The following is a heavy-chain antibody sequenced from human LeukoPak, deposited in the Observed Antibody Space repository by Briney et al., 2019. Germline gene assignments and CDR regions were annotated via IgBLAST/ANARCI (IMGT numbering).Heavy chain of an antibody. Sequence: ASVKVSCKASGGTLSNINWVRQAPGQGLEWMGGIIPIFGTANYAQKFQGRVTITADESTSTAYMELSSLRSEDTAVFYCARAPPGYCSSTSCYADWYFDLWGRGTLVTVSS. CDR1: GGTLSN. CDR3: ARAPPGYCSSTSCYADWYFDL. J-gene: IGHJ2*01. CDR2: IIPIFGTA. D-gene: IGHD2-2*03. V-gene: IGHV1-69*13.